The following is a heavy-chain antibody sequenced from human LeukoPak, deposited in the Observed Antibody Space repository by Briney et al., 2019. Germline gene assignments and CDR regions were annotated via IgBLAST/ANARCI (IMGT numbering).Heavy chain of an antibody. V-gene: IGHV4-61*01. J-gene: IGHJ4*02. Sequence: SETLSLTCTVSGGSVSSGSYYWSWIRQPPGKGLEWIGYIYYSGSTNYNPSLKSRVTISVDTSMNQFSLKLSSVTAADTAVYCCARVLRGYSGYDYYFDYWGQGTLVTVSS. CDR1: GGSVSSGSYY. CDR3: ARVLRGYSGYDYYFDY. D-gene: IGHD5-12*01. CDR2: IYYSGST.